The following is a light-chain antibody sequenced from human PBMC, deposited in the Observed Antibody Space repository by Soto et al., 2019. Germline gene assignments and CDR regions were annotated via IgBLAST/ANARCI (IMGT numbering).Light chain of an antibody. CDR1: QSVSSSY. J-gene: IGKJ4*01. CDR3: QQYGSSPLT. CDR2: GAS. V-gene: IGKV3-20*01. Sequence: EIVLTQSPGTLSLSPGERATLSCRASQSVSSSYLAWYQQKPGQAPRLLIYGASSSATGIPDRFSGSGSGTDFTLTISRLEPEDFPVYYCQQYGSSPLTFGGGTKVEIK.